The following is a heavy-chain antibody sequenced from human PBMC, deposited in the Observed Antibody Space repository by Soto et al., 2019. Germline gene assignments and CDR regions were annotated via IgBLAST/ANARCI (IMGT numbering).Heavy chain of an antibody. CDR3: ARERGWFGEVPFDD. V-gene: IGHV3-74*01. CDR1: GFTFSSYW. J-gene: IGHJ4*02. Sequence: EVQLVESGGGLVQPGGSLRLSCAASGFTFSSYWIHWVRQAPGQGLVWVSRMNSDGSSTSYADSVKGRFTISRDNAKNTLYLQMDSLRAEDTAVYYCARERGWFGEVPFDDWGQGTLVTVSS. CDR2: MNSDGSST. D-gene: IGHD3-10*01.